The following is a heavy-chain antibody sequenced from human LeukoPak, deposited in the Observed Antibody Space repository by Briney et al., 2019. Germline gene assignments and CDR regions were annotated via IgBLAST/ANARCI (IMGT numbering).Heavy chain of an antibody. CDR2: ISGSGGST. D-gene: IGHD5-24*01. Sequence: GGSLRLSCAASGFTFSSYAMSWVRQAPGKGLEWVSAISGSGGSTYYADSVKGRFTISRDNPKNTLYLQMNSLRAEDTAVYYCAKDKAVEMATMFDYWGQGTLVTVSS. CDR1: GFTFSSYA. J-gene: IGHJ4*02. V-gene: IGHV3-23*01. CDR3: AKDKAVEMATMFDY.